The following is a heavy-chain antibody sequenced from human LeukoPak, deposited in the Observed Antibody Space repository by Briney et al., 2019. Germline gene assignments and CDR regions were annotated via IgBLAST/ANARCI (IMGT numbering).Heavy chain of an antibody. CDR1: GFTYSIHG. V-gene: IGHV3-30*18. CDR3: AKDYGDLSRYLDL. CDR2: ISYDGSLQ. J-gene: IGHJ2*01. Sequence: GGSLRLSCSASGFTYSIHGMHWVRQAPGKGLDWVAVISYDGSLQYYADSVKGRFTVSRDNYRNTLYLQMNSLSAADTAVYYCAKDYGDLSRYLDLWGRGTLVTVSS. D-gene: IGHD4-17*01.